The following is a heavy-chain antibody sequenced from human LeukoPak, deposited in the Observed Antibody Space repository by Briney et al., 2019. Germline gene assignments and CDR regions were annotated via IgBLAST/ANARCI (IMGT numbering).Heavy chain of an antibody. CDR2: IKHSGST. CDR1: GVSFSVYY. V-gene: IGHV4-34*04. D-gene: IGHD4-17*01. J-gene: IGHJ6*03. CDR3: ARIEAVTSGSKYYYYYMDG. Sequence: SETVSLTRAVYGVSFSVYYWSWLRHPPGKGLEWLGEIKHSGSTNHNPSLKSRATISVDTSKNQFSLKLSAVTAADTAVYYCARIEAVTSGSKYYYYYMDGWGKGTTVTVSS.